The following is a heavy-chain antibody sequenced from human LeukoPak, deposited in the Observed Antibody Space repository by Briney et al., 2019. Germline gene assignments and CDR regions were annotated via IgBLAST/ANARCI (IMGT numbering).Heavy chain of an antibody. CDR3: ARDHHPGEFDY. CDR1: GGSISSYY. D-gene: IGHD3-10*01. Sequence: SETLSLTCTASGGSISSYYWSWIRQPAGKGLEWIGSIYTSGSTNYNPSLKSRVTMSVDTTKNQFSLKLSSVTAADTAVYYCARDHHPGEFDYWGQGTLVTVSS. CDR2: IYTSGST. J-gene: IGHJ4*02. V-gene: IGHV4-4*07.